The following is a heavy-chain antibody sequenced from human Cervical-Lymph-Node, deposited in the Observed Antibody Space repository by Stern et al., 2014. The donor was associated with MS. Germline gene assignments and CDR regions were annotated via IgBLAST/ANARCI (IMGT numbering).Heavy chain of an antibody. CDR3: ARMMSVSGIGMDV. Sequence: QEQLQESGPGLVKPSGTLSLTCAVSGGSISSRSNWWTWVRQPPGKGLEWIGEINQSGTTNYKPSLKSRVTISVDKPKNQFSLKVRSVTAADTAVYYCARMMSVSGIGMDVWGQGTTVTVSS. V-gene: IGHV4-4*02. CDR1: GGSISSRSNW. D-gene: IGHD3-16*01. CDR2: INQSGTT. J-gene: IGHJ6*02.